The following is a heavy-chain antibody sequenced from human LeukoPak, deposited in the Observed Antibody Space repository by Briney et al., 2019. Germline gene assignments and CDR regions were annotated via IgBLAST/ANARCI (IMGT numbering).Heavy chain of an antibody. D-gene: IGHD3-22*01. CDR1: GDSITRYY. J-gene: IGHJ3*01. CDR2: INNSGGT. CDR3: ARHRGYVGAFDV. V-gene: IGHV4-59*08. Sequence: SETLSLTCTVSGDSITRYYWSWIRQPPGKGLEWIGYINNSGGTSYNPSLKSRVTISLDTSKNQFSLKLNSVTTTDTAVYYCARHRGYVGAFDVWGRGTMVTVSS.